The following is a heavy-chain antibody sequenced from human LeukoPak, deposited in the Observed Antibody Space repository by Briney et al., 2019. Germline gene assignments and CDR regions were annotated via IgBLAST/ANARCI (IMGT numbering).Heavy chain of an antibody. Sequence: GGSLRLSCAASGFTFDDYAMHWVRQVPGKGLEWVSGITWNSGSIAYADSVKGRFTISRDNAKNSLFLQMNSLRAEDTALYYCAKDINPISEAGNYFDYWGQGTLVTVSS. CDR1: GFTFDDYA. J-gene: IGHJ4*02. V-gene: IGHV3-9*01. D-gene: IGHD6-19*01. CDR2: ITWNSGSI. CDR3: AKDINPISEAGNYFDY.